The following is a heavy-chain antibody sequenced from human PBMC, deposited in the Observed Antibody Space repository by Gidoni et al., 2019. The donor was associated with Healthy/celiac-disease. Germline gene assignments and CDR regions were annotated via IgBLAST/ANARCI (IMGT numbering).Heavy chain of an antibody. Sequence: EVQLVETGGGLIQPGGSLRLSCAASGFTVSSNYMSWVRQAPGKGLEWVSVIYSGGSTYYADSVKGRFTISRDNSKNTLYLQMNSLRAEDTAVYYCARALYSSSWTDFDYWGQGTLVTVSS. D-gene: IGHD6-13*01. V-gene: IGHV3-53*02. CDR2: IYSGGST. CDR1: GFTVSSNY. J-gene: IGHJ4*02. CDR3: ARALYSSSWTDFDY.